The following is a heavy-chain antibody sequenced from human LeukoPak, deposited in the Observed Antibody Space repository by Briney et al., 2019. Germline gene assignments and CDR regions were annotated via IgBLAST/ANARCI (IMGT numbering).Heavy chain of an antibody. V-gene: IGHV1-2*02. J-gene: IGHJ6*02. D-gene: IGHD5-12*01. CDR3: ARETDSGYDLGLDGIYV. CDR1: GYTFTGYY. Sequence: ASVKVSCKASGYTFTGYYMHWVRQAPGQGLELMGWINPNSGGTNYAQKFQGRVTMTRDTSISTAYMELSRLRSDDTAVYYCARETDSGYDLGLDGIYVWGQGTTVTVSS. CDR2: INPNSGGT.